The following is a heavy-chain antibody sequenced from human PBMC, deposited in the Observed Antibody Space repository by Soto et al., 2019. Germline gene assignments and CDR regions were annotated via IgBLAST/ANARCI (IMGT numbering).Heavy chain of an antibody. J-gene: IGHJ4*02. D-gene: IGHD6-19*01. V-gene: IGHV3-30-3*01. Sequence: SLRLSCAASGFTFSSYAMHWVRQAPGKGLEWVAVISYDGSNKYYADSVKGRFTISRDNSKNTLYLQMNSLRAEDTAVYYCAGSSGWYGGVDYWGQGTLVTVSS. CDR1: GFTFSSYA. CDR2: ISYDGSNK. CDR3: AGSSGWYGGVDY.